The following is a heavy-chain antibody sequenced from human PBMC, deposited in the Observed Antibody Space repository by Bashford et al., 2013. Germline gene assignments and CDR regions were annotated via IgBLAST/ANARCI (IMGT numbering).Heavy chain of an antibody. Sequence: SETLSLTCTVSGGSISSSSYFWGWIRQSPGKGLEWIGTMDYSGSTYYNPSLKSRVTISVDTSKSQFSLMLNSVTAADTAVYYCARSRYNRGGPFDYWGQGTLVTVSS. D-gene: IGHD1-14*01. J-gene: IGHJ4*02. CDR3: ARSRYNRGGPFDY. CDR2: MDYSGST. V-gene: IGHV4-39*01. CDR1: GGSISSSSYF.